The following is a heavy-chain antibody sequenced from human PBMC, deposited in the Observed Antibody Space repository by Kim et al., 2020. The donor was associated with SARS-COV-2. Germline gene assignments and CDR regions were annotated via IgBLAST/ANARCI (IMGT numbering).Heavy chain of an antibody. D-gene: IGHD3-10*01. V-gene: IGHV3-30-3*01. CDR2: ISYDGSNK. CDR1: GFTFSSYA. CDR3: ARDHLLGEGAFDI. J-gene: IGHJ3*02. Sequence: GGSLKLSCAASGFTFSSYAMHWVRQAPGKGLEWVAVISYDGSNKYYADSVKGRFTISRDNSKNTLYLQMNSLRAEDTAVYYCARDHLLGEGAFDIWGQGTMVTVSS.